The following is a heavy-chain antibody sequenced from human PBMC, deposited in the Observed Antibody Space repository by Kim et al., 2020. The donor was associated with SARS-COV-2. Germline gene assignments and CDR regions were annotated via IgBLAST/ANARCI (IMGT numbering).Heavy chain of an antibody. Sequence: GGSLRLSCAASGFTFSNYWMHWVRQAPGKGLVWLSHINIDGSTTNYADSVRGRITTSRDNARTTLYLQLNGLRAEDTAVYYCARGGGIYPMAHEFWGQGTLVTVSS. D-gene: IGHD1-26*01. CDR1: GFTFSNYW. CDR3: ARGGGIYPMAHEF. J-gene: IGHJ4*02. CDR2: INIDGSTT. V-gene: IGHV3-74*01.